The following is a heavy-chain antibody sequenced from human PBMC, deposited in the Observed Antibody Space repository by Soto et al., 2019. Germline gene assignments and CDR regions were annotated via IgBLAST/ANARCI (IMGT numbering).Heavy chain of an antibody. CDR3: ARGSLPPGRRYGMDV. CDR2: INPNSGGT. Sequence: ASVKVSCKASGYTFTGYYMHWVRQAPGQGLEWMGWINPNSGGTKYAQKFQGRVTMTRDTSISTAYMELSRLRSDDTAVYYCARGSLPPGRRYGMDVWGQGTTVTVSS. CDR1: GYTFTGYY. D-gene: IGHD3-10*01. V-gene: IGHV1-2*02. J-gene: IGHJ6*02.